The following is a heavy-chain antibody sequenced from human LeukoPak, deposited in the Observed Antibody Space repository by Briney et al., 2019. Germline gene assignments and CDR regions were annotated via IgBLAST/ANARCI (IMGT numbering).Heavy chain of an antibody. CDR1: GYSISSGYC. CDR2: IYHSGST. D-gene: IGHD2-15*01. V-gene: IGHV4-38-2*01. Sequence: PSETLSLTCAVSGYSISSGYCWGCIRQPPGKGLEWIGSIYHSGSTYYNPSLKSRVTISVDTSKNQFSLKLSSVTAADTAVYYCARFCSGGSCYGASFDYWGQGTLVTVSS. CDR3: ARFCSGGSCYGASFDY. J-gene: IGHJ4*02.